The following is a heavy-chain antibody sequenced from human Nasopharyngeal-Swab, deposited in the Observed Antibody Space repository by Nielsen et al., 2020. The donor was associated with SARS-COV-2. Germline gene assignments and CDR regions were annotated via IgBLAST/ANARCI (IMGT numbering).Heavy chain of an antibody. J-gene: IGHJ5*02. V-gene: IGHV3-11*01. D-gene: IGHD3-22*01. Sequence: GGSLRLSCPASGFTFSDYYMSWIRQAPGKGLEWVSYISSSGSTIYYADSVKGRFTISRDNAKNSLYLQMNSLRAEDTAVYYCARTYYYDSSGYYYVWFDPWGQGTLVTVSS. CDR1: GFTFSDYY. CDR2: ISSSGSTI. CDR3: ARTYYYDSSGYYYVWFDP.